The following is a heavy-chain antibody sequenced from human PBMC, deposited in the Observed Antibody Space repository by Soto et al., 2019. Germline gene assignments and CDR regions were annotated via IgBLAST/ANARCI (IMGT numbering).Heavy chain of an antibody. CDR1: GFTFSDYY. V-gene: IGHV3-11*05. J-gene: IGHJ4*02. Sequence: GGSLRLSCAASGFTFSDYYMSWIRQAPGKGLEWISYISSSSSYTNYADSVKGRFTISRDNAKNSLYLQMNSLRVEDTAVYYYARDTPYRASDYWGQGTLVTVSS. CDR3: ARDTPYRASDY. CDR2: ISSSSSYT. D-gene: IGHD2-15*01.